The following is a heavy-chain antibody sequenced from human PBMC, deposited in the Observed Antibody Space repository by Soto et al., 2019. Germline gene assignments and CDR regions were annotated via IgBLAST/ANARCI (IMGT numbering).Heavy chain of an antibody. CDR3: ARMATFGSLNWFDP. D-gene: IGHD3-16*01. CDR1: GYTFTGYY. J-gene: IGHJ5*02. V-gene: IGHV1-2*02. Sequence: SVKVSCKASGYTFTGYYMHWVRQAPGQGLEWMGWINPNSGGTNYAQKFQGRVTMTRDISIATAYMELSSLRSDDTAIYYCARMATFGSLNWFDPWGQGTLVTVSS. CDR2: INPNSGGT.